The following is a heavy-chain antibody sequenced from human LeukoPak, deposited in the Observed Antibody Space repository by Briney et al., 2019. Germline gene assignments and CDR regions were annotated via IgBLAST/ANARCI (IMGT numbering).Heavy chain of an antibody. V-gene: IGHV1-46*01. J-gene: IGHJ4*02. Sequence: GASVNVSCKASGFTLTNYYMHWVRQAPGQGLEWMGLINPTGSNTNYAQKFRGRVTMTRDTSTSTVYMELSSLRSEDTAVYYCAREESGGFFDYWGQGTLVTVSS. D-gene: IGHD2-8*02. CDR3: AREESGGFFDY. CDR2: INPTGSNT. CDR1: GFTLTNYY.